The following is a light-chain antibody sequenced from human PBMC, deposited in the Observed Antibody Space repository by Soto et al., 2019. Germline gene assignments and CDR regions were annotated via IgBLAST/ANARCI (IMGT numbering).Light chain of an antibody. CDR3: SSYTSSSTYV. V-gene: IGLV2-14*03. J-gene: IGLJ1*01. CDR1: SSGIGGYNH. CDR2: DVT. Sequence: QSALTQPASVSGSPGQSITFSCTGSSSGIGGYNHVSWYQQHPGKAPKLLIYDVTDRPSGVSNRFSGSKSGNTASLTISGLQAEDEADYYCSSYTSSSTYVFGTGTKVTVL.